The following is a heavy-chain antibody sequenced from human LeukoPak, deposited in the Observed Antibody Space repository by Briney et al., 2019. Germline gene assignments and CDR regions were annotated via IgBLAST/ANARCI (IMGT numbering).Heavy chain of an antibody. D-gene: IGHD7-27*01. CDR1: GFTFSNYG. J-gene: IGHJ4*02. CDR3: AKDGGLWVSAHWGDS. Sequence: GRSLRLSCAASGFTFSNYGIHWVRQAPGKGLEWVSPINTSDGNTYYADSVKGRFTVSRDNSKNTLFLQMNSLRAEDTAVYYCAKDGGLWVSAHWGDSWGRGTLVTVSS. V-gene: IGHV3-23*01. CDR2: INTSDGNT.